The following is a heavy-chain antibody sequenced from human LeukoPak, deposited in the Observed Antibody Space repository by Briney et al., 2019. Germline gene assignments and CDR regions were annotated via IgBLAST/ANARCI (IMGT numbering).Heavy chain of an antibody. CDR1: GGSISSSSYY. CDR2: IYYSGST. J-gene: IGHJ4*02. D-gene: IGHD3-10*01. V-gene: IGHV4-39*07. Sequence: SETLSLTCTVSGGSISSSSYYWGWIRQPPGKGLEWIGSIYYSGSTYYNPSLKSRVTISVDTSKNQFSLKLSSVTAADTAVYYCARGSGSYDHPFDYWGQGTLVTVSS. CDR3: ARGSGSYDHPFDY.